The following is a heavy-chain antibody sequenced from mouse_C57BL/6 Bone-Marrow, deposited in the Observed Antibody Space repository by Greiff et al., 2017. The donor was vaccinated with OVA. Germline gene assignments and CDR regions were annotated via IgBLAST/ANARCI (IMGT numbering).Heavy chain of an antibody. D-gene: IGHD2-2*01. CDR1: GFTFSDYY. J-gene: IGHJ4*01. V-gene: IGHV5-12*01. CDR3: ARQGLPYAMDY. CDR2: ISNGGGST. Sequence: EVKLMESGGGLVQPGGSLKLSCAASGFTFSDYYMYWVRQTPEKRLEWVAYISNGGGSTYYPDTVKGRFTISRDNAKNTLYLQMSRLKSEDTAMYYCARQGLPYAMDYWGQGTSVTVSS.